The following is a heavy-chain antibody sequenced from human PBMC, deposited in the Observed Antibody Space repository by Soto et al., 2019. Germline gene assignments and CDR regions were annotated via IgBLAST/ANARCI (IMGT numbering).Heavy chain of an antibody. CDR1: GFTFISYG. CDR2: ISYDGSNK. Sequence: WGSLRLSCAASGFTFISYGIHFFRQAPFKGREWVAVISYDGSNKYYADSVKGRFTISRDNSKNTLYLQMNSLRAEDTAVYYCAKDLTSYDSSGYWGQGTLVTVSS. D-gene: IGHD3-22*01. J-gene: IGHJ4*02. CDR3: AKDLTSYDSSGY. V-gene: IGHV3-30*18.